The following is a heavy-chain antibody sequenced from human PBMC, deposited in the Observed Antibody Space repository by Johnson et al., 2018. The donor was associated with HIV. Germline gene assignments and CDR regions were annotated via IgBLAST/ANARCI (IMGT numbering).Heavy chain of an antibody. CDR1: GFTVSSYW. CDR2: INGGGSST. V-gene: IGHV3-74*02. D-gene: IGHD1-26*01. Sequence: VQLVESGGGLVQPGGSLRLSCAASGFTVSSYWMHWVRQTPGKGLVWVSHINGGGSSTNYADSVKGRFTISKDNAKNTLYLQMNSLRAEETAVYYCARGAQWELLIDAFDIWGQGTMVTVSS. CDR3: ARGAQWELLIDAFDI. J-gene: IGHJ3*02.